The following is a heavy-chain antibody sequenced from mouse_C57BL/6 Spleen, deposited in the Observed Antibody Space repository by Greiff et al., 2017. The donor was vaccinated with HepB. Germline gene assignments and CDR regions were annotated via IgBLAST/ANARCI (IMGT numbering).Heavy chain of an antibody. CDR2: ISYDGSN. Sequence: VQLKESGPGLVKPSQSLSLTCSVTGYSITSGYYWNWIRQFPGNKLEWMGYISYDGSNNYNPSLKNRISITRDTSKNQFFLKLNSVTTEDTATYYCARGKTLYFDVWGTGTTVTVSS. V-gene: IGHV3-6*01. CDR3: ARGKTLYFDV. CDR1: GYSITSGYY. J-gene: IGHJ1*03.